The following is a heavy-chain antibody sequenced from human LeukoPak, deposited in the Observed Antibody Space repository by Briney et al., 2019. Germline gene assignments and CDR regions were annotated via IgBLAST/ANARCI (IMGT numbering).Heavy chain of an antibody. CDR3: ARHRGGSSTVDWFDP. Sequence: AGESLKISCKGSGYSFTSYWIGWVRQVPGKGLEWMGIIYPGDSDTRYSPSFQGQVTISADKSISTAYLQWSSLKASDTAMYYCARHRGGSSTVDWFDPWGQGTLVTVSS. D-gene: IGHD3-10*01. J-gene: IGHJ5*02. CDR1: GYSFTSYW. V-gene: IGHV5-51*01. CDR2: IYPGDSDT.